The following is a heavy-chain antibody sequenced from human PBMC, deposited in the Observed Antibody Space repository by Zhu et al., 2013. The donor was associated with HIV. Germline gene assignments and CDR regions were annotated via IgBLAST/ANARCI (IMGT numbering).Heavy chain of an antibody. CDR3: ARERRRVAAAGTFDY. Sequence: QVQLQESGPGLVKPSETLSLTCAVSGYSISSGYYWGWIRQPPGKGLEWIGSIYHSGSTYYNPSLKSRVTISVDTSKNQFSLKLSSVTAADTAVYYCARERRRVAAAGTFDYWGQGTLVTVSS. J-gene: IGHJ4*02. CDR2: IYHSGST. V-gene: IGHV4-38-2*02. D-gene: IGHD6-13*01. CDR1: GYSISSGYY.